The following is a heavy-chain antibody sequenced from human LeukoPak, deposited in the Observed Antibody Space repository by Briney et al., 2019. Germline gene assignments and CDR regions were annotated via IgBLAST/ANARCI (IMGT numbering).Heavy chain of an antibody. CDR2: ISGSGGST. CDR3: AKDGGGYSSSWYSLGPFDY. J-gene: IGHJ4*02. V-gene: IGHV3-23*01. CDR1: GFTSSSYA. Sequence: GGSLRLSCAASGFTSSSYAMSWVRQAPGKGLEWVSAISGSGGSTYYADSVKGRFTISRDNSKNTLYLQMNSLRAEDTAVYYCAKDGGGYSSSWYSLGPFDYWGQGTLVTVSS. D-gene: IGHD6-13*01.